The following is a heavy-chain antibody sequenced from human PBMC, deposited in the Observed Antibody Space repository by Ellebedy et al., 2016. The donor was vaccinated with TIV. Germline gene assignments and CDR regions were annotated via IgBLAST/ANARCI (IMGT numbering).Heavy chain of an antibody. CDR3: ARDGRFCDAVCYSYFDF. D-gene: IGHD2-21*01. Sequence: SETLSLXXPVSGGSVSSANYFWTWIRQAPGKGLEWIGSVSYSGSPNYNPSLKSRVTITGDSSKNQFSLRLNSVTAADTAVYYCARDGRFCDAVCYSYFDFWGRGTLVTVSS. CDR2: VSYSGSP. J-gene: IGHJ4*02. V-gene: IGHV4-61*01. CDR1: GGSVSSANYF.